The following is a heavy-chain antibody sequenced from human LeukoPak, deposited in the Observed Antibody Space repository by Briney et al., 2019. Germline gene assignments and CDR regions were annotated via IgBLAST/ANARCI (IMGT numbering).Heavy chain of an antibody. V-gene: IGHV4-39*07. J-gene: IGHJ4*02. CDR3: AASRGGYYFDY. CDR1: GGSISSSSYY. CDR2: IYYSGST. Sequence: SETLSLTCTVSGGSISSSSYYWGWIRQPPGKGLEWIGSIYYSGSTNYNPSLKSRVTISVDTSKNQFSLKLSSVTAADTAVYYCAASRGGYYFDYWGQGTLVTVSS. D-gene: IGHD3-10*01.